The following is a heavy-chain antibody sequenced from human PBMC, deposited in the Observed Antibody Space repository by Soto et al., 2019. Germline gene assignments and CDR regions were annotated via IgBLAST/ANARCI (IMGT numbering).Heavy chain of an antibody. CDR3: AKATTNGGWFIPFDP. Sequence: VRLSCAASGLSFVNYAMNWVRQAPGKGLEWVSGLSGSGTSTYYADSVKGRFTISRDNSRDTLFLQMNSLTADDTAVYYCAKATTNGGWFIPFDPWGQGALVTVSS. CDR1: GLSFVNYA. CDR2: LSGSGTST. J-gene: IGHJ5*02. V-gene: IGHV3-23*01. D-gene: IGHD6-19*01.